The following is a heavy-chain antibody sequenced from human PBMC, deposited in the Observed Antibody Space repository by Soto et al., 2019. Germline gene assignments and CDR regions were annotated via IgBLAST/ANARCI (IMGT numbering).Heavy chain of an antibody. V-gene: IGHV1-69*01. D-gene: IGHD5-12*01. CDR1: GGTLSSYA. CDR3: ARVRSDIVAGDEDYGALDI. J-gene: IGHJ3*02. CDR2: IIPIFGTA. Sequence: CVKFSCKASGGTLSSYAISWVRRAPGQGLGWMGGIIPIFGTANYAQKFQGRGPITADESTSTAYMELSSLRSEDTAVYYCARVRSDIVAGDEDYGALDIWGQGTMVTVSS.